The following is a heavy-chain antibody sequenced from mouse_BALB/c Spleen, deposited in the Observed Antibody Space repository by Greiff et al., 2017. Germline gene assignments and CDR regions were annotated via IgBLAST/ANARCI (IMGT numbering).Heavy chain of an antibody. V-gene: IGHV14-3*02. J-gene: IGHJ2*01. CDR2: IDPANGNT. CDR3: ARGGWVDY. Sequence: VQLKESGAELVKPGASVKLSCTASGFNIKDTYMHWVKQRPEQGLEWIGRIDPANGNTKYDPKFQGKATITADTSSNTAYLQLSSLTSEDTAVYYCARGGWVDYWGQGTTLTVSS. D-gene: IGHD1-1*02. CDR1: GFNIKDTY.